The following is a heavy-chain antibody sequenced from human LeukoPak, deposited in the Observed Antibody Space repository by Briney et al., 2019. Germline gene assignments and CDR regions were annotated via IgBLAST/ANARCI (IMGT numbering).Heavy chain of an antibody. D-gene: IGHD6-13*01. CDR2: IYYSGNT. CDR1: GGSISSSSYY. J-gene: IGHJ4*02. CDR3: ARLTASYWYSSSWYGGYFDY. Sequence: KPSETLSLTCTVSGGSISSSSYYWGWIRQPPGKGLEWIGSIYYSGNTYYNPSLKSQVTISVDTSKNQFSLKLSSVTAADTAVYYCARLTASYWYSSSWYGGYFDYWGQGTLVTVSS. V-gene: IGHV4-39*01.